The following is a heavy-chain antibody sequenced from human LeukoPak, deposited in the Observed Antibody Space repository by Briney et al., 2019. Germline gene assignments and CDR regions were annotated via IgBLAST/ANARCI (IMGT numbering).Heavy chain of an antibody. CDR1: GFIFSKYG. D-gene: IGHD3-22*01. J-gene: IGHJ3*01. CDR2: TRHDGNEE. Sequence: PGGSLRLSCAASGFIFSKYGMHWVRQAPGRGLEWLALTRHDGNEEWYVDSVRGRFTISRDNSKNTVFLQMNSLRADDTAVYYCARWGIVGHDAFDLWGQGTMVTVSS. CDR3: ARWGIVGHDAFDL. V-gene: IGHV3-33*01.